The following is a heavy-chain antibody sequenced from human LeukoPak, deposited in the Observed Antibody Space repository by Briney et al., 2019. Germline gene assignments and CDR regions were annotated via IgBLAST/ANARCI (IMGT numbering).Heavy chain of an antibody. CDR1: GFSVSSSY. D-gene: IGHD2-8*01. Sequence: GGSLRLSCAAPGFSVSSSYMAWVRQAPGKGLEWGSIMYIGGNTFHADSVKGRFTISRDNSKNTLYLQMNSLTAEDTAVYYCARGYCYNGNCPFAFDSWGQGTLVTVSS. CDR2: MYIGGNT. CDR3: ARGYCYNGNCPFAFDS. J-gene: IGHJ4*02. V-gene: IGHV3-66*02.